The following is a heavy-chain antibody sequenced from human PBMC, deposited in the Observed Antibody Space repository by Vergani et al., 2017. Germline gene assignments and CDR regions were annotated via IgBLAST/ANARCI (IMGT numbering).Heavy chain of an antibody. V-gene: IGHV3-21*02. Sequence: EVQVVQSGGGLVKPGGSLRLSCETSGFIFSDYNLNWVRQAPGSGLEWVASISGRSSYVNYVDSVKGRITISRDNAKNSLYLQMNNLQTEDTAMYYCVRDQVTMLRGSDALDIWGQGTMVTVSS. CDR3: VRDQVTMLRGSDALDI. D-gene: IGHD3-10*01. CDR2: ISGRSSYV. J-gene: IGHJ3*02. CDR1: GFIFSDYN.